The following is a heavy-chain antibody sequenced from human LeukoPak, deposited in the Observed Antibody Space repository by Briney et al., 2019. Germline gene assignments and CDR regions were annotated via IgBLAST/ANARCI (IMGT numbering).Heavy chain of an antibody. CDR3: AKAEGFFGGYYDH. CDR2: ISWNSGSI. Sequence: GRSLRLSCTASGFMFDGYAMHWVRQAPGKGLEWVSGISWNSGSIDYADSVKGRFTISRDNAKNSLYLQMNSLRAEDTAFYYCAKAEGFFGGYYDHWGQGTLVTVSS. J-gene: IGHJ4*02. D-gene: IGHD4-23*01. V-gene: IGHV3-9*01. CDR1: GFMFDGYA.